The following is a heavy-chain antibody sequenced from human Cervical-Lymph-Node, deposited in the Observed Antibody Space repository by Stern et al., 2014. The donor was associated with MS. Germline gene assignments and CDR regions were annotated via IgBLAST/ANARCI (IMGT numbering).Heavy chain of an antibody. Sequence: EVQLVQSGAEVKKPGESLKISCKGSGYSFTSYWIGWVRQMPGKGLEWMGIIYPGDSDTRYSPSFQGQVTISADKSISTAYLQWSSLKASDTAMYYCARRIGYCSSTSCQNAFDYWGQGTLVTVSS. CDR3: ARRIGYCSSTSCQNAFDY. V-gene: IGHV5-51*03. D-gene: IGHD2-2*01. CDR2: IYPGDSDT. J-gene: IGHJ4*02. CDR1: GYSFTSYW.